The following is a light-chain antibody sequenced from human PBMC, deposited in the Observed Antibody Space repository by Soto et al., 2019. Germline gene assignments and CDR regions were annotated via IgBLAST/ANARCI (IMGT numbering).Light chain of an antibody. CDR3: AAWDDSLNGYV. Sequence: QSVLTQPPSASGSPGQRVTISCSGSSTNIGSNTVNWNQQLPGTAPKLLIYSNNQRPLGVTDRFSGSKSGTSPSLAISGFQSEEEADYYCAAWDDSLNGYVFGTGTKDTV. J-gene: IGLJ1*01. CDR2: SNN. CDR1: STNIGSNT. V-gene: IGLV1-44*01.